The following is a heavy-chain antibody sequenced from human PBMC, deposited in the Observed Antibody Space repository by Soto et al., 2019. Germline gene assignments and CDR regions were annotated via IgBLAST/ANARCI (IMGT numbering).Heavy chain of an antibody. CDR3: ARDNVIAARPDYYYYGMDV. CDR1: GGTFSSYA. J-gene: IGHJ6*02. V-gene: IGHV1-69*01. Sequence: QVQLVQSGAEVKKPGSSVKVSCKASGGTFSSYAISWVRQAPGQGLEWMGGIIPIFGTANDAQKFQGRVTITADESTSTAYLEMSSLRSEDTAVYYCARDNVIAARPDYYYYGMDVWGQGTTVTVSS. CDR2: IIPIFGTA. D-gene: IGHD6-6*01.